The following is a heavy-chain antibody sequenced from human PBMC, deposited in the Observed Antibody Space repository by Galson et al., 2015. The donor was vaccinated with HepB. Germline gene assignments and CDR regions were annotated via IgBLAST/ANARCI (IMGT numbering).Heavy chain of an antibody. V-gene: IGHV7-4-1*02. CDR1: GYTFTSYA. Sequence: SVKVSCKASGYTFTSYAMNWVRQAPGQGLEWMGWINTNTGNPTYALGFTGRFVFSLDTSVSTAYLQISSLKAEDTAVYYCARESGYSSGWPPQYYYYYYGMGVWGQGTTVTVSS. CDR3: ARESGYSSGWPPQYYYYYYGMGV. J-gene: IGHJ6*02. CDR2: INTNTGNP. D-gene: IGHD6-19*01.